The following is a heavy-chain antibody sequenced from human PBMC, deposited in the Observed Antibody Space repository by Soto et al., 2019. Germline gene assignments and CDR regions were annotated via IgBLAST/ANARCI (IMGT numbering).Heavy chain of an antibody. CDR3: ARGALGYDFWSGSTYYGMDV. Sequence: SETLSLTCVVYGGSFSGYDWSWIRQPPGKGLEWIGEINHSGSTNSNPSPNSRVTISVDTSKNQFSLKLSSVTAADTAVYYCARGALGYDFWSGSTYYGMDVWGQGTTVTVSS. V-gene: IGHV4-34*01. CDR2: INHSGST. CDR1: GGSFSGYD. J-gene: IGHJ6*02. D-gene: IGHD3-3*01.